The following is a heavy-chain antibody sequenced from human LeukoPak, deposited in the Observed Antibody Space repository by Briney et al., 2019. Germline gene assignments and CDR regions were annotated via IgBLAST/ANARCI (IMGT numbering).Heavy chain of an antibody. CDR1: GGSISSYY. Sequence: SETLSLTCTVSGGSISSYYWSWIRQPPGKGLEWIGYIYYSGSTNYNPSLKSRVTISVDTSKNQFSLKLSSVTAADTAVYYCARDPGYSYGYNYYYYGMDVWGQGTTVIVSS. CDR2: IYYSGST. CDR3: ARDPGYSYGYNYYYYGMDV. V-gene: IGHV4-59*01. J-gene: IGHJ6*02. D-gene: IGHD5-18*01.